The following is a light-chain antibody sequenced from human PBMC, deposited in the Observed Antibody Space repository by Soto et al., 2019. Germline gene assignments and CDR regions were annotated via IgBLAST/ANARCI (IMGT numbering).Light chain of an antibody. CDR3: QQYNSYSPET. CDR2: DAS. J-gene: IGKJ1*01. CDR1: PSISIW. V-gene: IGKV1-5*01. Sequence: DIQMTQSPSTLSASVGARVTITCRSSPSISIWLAWYQQKPGKAPKLLIYDASSLESGVPSRFSGSGSGTEFTLTISSLQPDDFATYYCQQYNSYSPETFGQGTRVEIK.